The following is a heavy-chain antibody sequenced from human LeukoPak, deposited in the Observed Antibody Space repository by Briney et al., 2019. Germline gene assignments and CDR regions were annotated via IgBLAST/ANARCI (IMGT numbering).Heavy chain of an antibody. Sequence: PSETLSLTCTVSGGSISSSSYYWGWIRQPPGKGLEWIGSIYYSGSTYYNPSLKSRVTISVDTSKNQSSLKLSSVPAADTAVYYCAGRYYYDSSGYYYGPLVFDYWGQGTLVTVSS. V-gene: IGHV4-39*01. CDR2: IYYSGST. D-gene: IGHD3-22*01. J-gene: IGHJ4*02. CDR1: GGSISSSSYY. CDR3: AGRYYYDSSGYYYGPLVFDY.